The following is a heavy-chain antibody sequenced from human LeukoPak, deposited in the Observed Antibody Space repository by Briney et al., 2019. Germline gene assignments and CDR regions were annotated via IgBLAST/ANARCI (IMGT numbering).Heavy chain of an antibody. Sequence: GGSLRLSCAASGFTFDDYGMSWVRQAPGKGLEWVSGINWNGGSTGYADSVKGRFTISRDNSKNTLYLQMNSPRAEDTAVYYCAKDRIQLQNWGQGTLVTVSS. D-gene: IGHD5-18*01. CDR1: GFTFDDYG. V-gene: IGHV3-20*04. CDR2: INWNGGST. J-gene: IGHJ4*02. CDR3: AKDRIQLQN.